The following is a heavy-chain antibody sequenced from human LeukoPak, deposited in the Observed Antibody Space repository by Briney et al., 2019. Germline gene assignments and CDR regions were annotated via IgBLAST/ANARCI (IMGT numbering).Heavy chain of an antibody. CDR3: ARDLDSCSGGSCYSGWSFDY. V-gene: IGHV1-3*01. Sequence: ASVKVSCKASGYTFTSYAMHWVRQAPGQRLEWMGWINAGNGNTKYSQEFQGRVTITRDTSASTAYMELRSLRSDDTAVYYCARDLDSCSGGSCYSGWSFDYWGQGTLVTVSS. D-gene: IGHD2-15*01. CDR1: GYTFTSYA. J-gene: IGHJ4*02. CDR2: INAGNGNT.